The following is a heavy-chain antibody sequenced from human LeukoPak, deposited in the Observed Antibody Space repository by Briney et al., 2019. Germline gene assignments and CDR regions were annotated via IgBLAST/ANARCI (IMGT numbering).Heavy chain of an antibody. J-gene: IGHJ6*03. CDR2: INNCKST. CDR1: GGSFSGYY. V-gene: IGHV4-34*01. D-gene: IGHD4-17*01. CDR3: ARGTPKSTVSPLGYNYMDV. Sequence: SETLSLTCAVYGGSFSGYYWSWIRQPPGKGLEWIGEINNCKSTNYNPPLKSRVTISVDASKNQFSLKLSAVTAADTAVYYCARGTPKSTVSPLGYNYMDVWGKGTPVTLSS.